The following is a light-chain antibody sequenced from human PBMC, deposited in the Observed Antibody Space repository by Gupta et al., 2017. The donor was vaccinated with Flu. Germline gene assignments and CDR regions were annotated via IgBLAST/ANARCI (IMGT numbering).Light chain of an antibody. Sequence: EIVMTQSPATLSVSPGERATLSCRATQSITSDLAWYQQRPGQAPRLLIYGASTRATGIPDRFSASGSGTEFTLTIGSLQSEDCAVYYCQQYKNWPVTFGQGTRLEIK. CDR3: QQYKNWPVT. V-gene: IGKV3-15*01. CDR1: QSITSD. CDR2: GAS. J-gene: IGKJ5*01.